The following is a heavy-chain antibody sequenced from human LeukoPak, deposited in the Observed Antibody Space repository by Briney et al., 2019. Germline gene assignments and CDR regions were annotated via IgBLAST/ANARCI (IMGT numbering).Heavy chain of an antibody. J-gene: IGHJ4*02. V-gene: IGHV3-66*01. D-gene: IGHD3-22*01. CDR1: GFTVSSNY. CDR2: IYSGGST. CDR3: ARESYYDSSGYPTLGY. Sequence: GGSLRLSCAASGFTVSSNYMSWVRQAPAKGLEWVSVIYSGGSTYYADSVKGRFTISRDNSKNTLYLQMNSLRAEDTAVYYCARESYYDSSGYPTLGYWGQGTLVTVSS.